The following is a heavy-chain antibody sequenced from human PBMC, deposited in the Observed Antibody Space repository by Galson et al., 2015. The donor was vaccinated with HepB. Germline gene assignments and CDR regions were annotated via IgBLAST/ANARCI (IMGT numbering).Heavy chain of an antibody. CDR3: ARDSCSSTSCSSFDY. CDR2: IIPIFGTA. Sequence: SLKVSCKASGGTFSSYAISWVRQAPGQGLEWIGGIIPIFGTANYAQKFQGRVTITADESTSTDYMKLSSLRAEDTAVYYCARDSCSSTSCSSFDYWGQGTLVTVSS. J-gene: IGHJ4*02. CDR1: GGTFSSYA. V-gene: IGHV1-69*01. D-gene: IGHD2-2*01.